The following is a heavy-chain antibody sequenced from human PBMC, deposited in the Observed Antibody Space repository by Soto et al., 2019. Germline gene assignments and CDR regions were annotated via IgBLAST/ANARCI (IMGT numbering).Heavy chain of an antibody. CDR1: GYSFTSYW. J-gene: IGHJ3*02. Sequence: GESLKISCKGSGYSFTSYWIGWVRQMPGKGLEWMGIIYPGDSDTRYSPSSQGQVTISADKSISTAYLQWSSLKASDTAMCYCARQLDSSGYYWAIWGQGTMVTVSS. CDR3: ARQLDSSGYYWAI. V-gene: IGHV5-51*01. D-gene: IGHD3-22*01. CDR2: IYPGDSDT.